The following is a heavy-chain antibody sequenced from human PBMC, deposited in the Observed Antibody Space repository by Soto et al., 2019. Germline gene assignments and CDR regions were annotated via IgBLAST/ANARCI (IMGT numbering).Heavy chain of an antibody. CDR1: GASISSGDYF. CDR2: IYDSGSS. J-gene: IGHJ4*02. Sequence: PSETLSLTCTVSGASISSGDYFWSWIRQSPGKGLQWIGYIYDSGSSYYNPSLKSRVTMSVDTSKNQFSLKLSSVSAADTAVYYFAGEKGYISGPKIFDYWGQGTLVTVSS. CDR3: AGEKGYISGPKIFDY. V-gene: IGHV4-30-4*01. D-gene: IGHD5-12*01.